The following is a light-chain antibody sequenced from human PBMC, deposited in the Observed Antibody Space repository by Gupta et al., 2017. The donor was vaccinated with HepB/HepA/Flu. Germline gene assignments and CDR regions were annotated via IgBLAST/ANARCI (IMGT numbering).Light chain of an antibody. CDR3: QQYNSFPLT. CDR1: QGISSW. Sequence: DIQMTHSPSSLSASVGDRVTITCRASQGISSWLDWYQQKPGKAPELLIYAASSLKSGVPSRFSGIGSGTDFTLTISSLQPEDVATYYCQQYNSFPLTFGRGTRLEIK. V-gene: IGKV1D-12*01. CDR2: AAS. J-gene: IGKJ4*01.